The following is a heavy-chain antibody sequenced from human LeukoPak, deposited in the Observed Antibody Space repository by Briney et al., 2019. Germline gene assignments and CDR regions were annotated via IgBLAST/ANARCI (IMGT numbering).Heavy chain of an antibody. CDR3: ARDPGFITMVRGVRMDV. CDR2: IIPIFGTA. Sequence: ASVKVSCKASGGTFSSYAISWVRQAPGQGLEWMGGIIPIFGTANYAQKFQGRVTITADKSTSTAYMELSSLRSEDTAVYYCARDPGFITMVRGVRMDVWGKGTTVTVSS. D-gene: IGHD3-10*01. V-gene: IGHV1-69*06. J-gene: IGHJ6*03. CDR1: GGTFSSYA.